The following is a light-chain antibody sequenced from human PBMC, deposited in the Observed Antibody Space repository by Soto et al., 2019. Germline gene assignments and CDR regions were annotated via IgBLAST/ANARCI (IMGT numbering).Light chain of an antibody. CDR2: SNN. CDR3: ATWDDSLNVSV. Sequence: QSVLTQPPSASGTPGQRVTISCSGSSSNIGSNVVNWYQQLPGTAPKLLIFSNNQRPSGVPDRFSGSKSGTSASLAISGLQSEDEADYYCATWDDSLNVSVFGGGTKLTVL. CDR1: SSNIGSNV. J-gene: IGLJ3*02. V-gene: IGLV1-44*01.